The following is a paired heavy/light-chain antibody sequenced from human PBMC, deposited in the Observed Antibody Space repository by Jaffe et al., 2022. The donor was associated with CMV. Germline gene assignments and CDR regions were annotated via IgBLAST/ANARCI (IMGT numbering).Light chain of an antibody. CDR2: GAS. CDR3: LNYASAPWT. CDR1: QGITHY. J-gene: IGKJ1*01. Sequence: DIQMTQSPSSLSASVGDRVTITCRASQGITHYLAWYQQKSGKGPKLLIYGASSLQSGVPSRFSGSGSGTDFTLTINSLQPEDVATYYCLNYASAPWTFGQGTKVDIK. V-gene: IGKV1-27*01.
Heavy chain of an antibody. Sequence: EVQLVQSGAEVKQPGESLRISCQASGHTFATYWIGWVRQRPGKGLEWMGIISPTDSDTIYSPSFQGQVTISADRSISTAHLQWSSLGASDTAIYYCMIKENHCTSLTCHSGLAYWGQGTLVTVSS. CDR2: ISPTDSDT. CDR1: GHTFATYW. CDR3: MIKENHCTSLTCHSGLAY. D-gene: IGHD2-8*01. V-gene: IGHV5-51*01. J-gene: IGHJ4*02.